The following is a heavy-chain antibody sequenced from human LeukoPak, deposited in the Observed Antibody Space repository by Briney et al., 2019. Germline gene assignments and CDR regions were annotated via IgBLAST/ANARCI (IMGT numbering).Heavy chain of an antibody. CDR3: ARGMGYSGYVGVDY. V-gene: IGHV3-21*01. CDR2: ISSSSSYI. J-gene: IGHJ4*02. CDR1: GFTFSSYS. Sequence: PGGSLRLSCAASGFTFSSYSMNWVRQAPGKGLEWISSISSSSSYIYYADSVKGRFTISRDNAKNSLYLQMNSLRAEDTAVYYCARGMGYSGYVGVDYWGQGTLVTVSS. D-gene: IGHD5-12*01.